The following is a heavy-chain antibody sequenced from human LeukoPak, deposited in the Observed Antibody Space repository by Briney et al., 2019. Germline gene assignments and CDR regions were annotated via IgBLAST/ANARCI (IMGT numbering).Heavy chain of an antibody. CDR1: GFTFSSYW. CDR3: ARDGDLYYYDSSGYYYQEARTFDY. D-gene: IGHD3-22*01. V-gene: IGHV3-7*01. Sequence: PGGSLRLSCAASGFTFSSYWMSWVRQAPGKGLEWVANIKQDGSEKYYVDSVKGRFTISRDNAKNSLYLQMNSLRAEDTAVYYCARDGDLYYYDSSGYYYQEARTFDYWGQGTLVTVSS. CDR2: IKQDGSEK. J-gene: IGHJ4*02.